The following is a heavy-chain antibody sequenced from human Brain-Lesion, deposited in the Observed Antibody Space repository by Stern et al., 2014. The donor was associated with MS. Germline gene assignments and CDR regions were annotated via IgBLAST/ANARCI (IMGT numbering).Heavy chain of an antibody. D-gene: IGHD5-18*01. J-gene: IGHJ4*02. CDR1: GGSISSGSYY. V-gene: IGHV4-61*02. Sequence: DQLVESGPGLVKPSQTLSLTCSVSGGSISSGSYYWNWIRQPAGKGLEWIGRIYASGSTHYSPSLKSRVFISGDTSKNQFSLKLSSVTAADAAMYYCVRETGGYTYGDTDFFDFWGQGTLVTVSS. CDR2: IYASGST. CDR3: VRETGGYTYGDTDFFDF.